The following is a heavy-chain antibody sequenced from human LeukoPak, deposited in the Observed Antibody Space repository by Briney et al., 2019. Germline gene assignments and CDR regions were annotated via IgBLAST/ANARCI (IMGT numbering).Heavy chain of an antibody. CDR1: GFTLSRYS. CDR3: ARGGILYCSATSCYDFDY. Sequence: GSLRLSCAASGFTLSRYSMNWVRQAPGKGLEWVSSISSSSSYIYYGDSVKGRFTISRDNAKNSLYLQINSLRAEDTAVYYCARGGILYCSATSCYDFDYWVQGTLVTVSS. V-gene: IGHV3-21*01. CDR2: ISSSSSYI. D-gene: IGHD2-2*01. J-gene: IGHJ4*02.